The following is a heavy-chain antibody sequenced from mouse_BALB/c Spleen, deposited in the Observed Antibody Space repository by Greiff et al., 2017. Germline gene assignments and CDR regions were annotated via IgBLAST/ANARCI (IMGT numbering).Heavy chain of an antibody. CDR1: GFNIKDTY. Sequence: VQLQQSGAELVKPGASVKLSCTASGFNIKDTYMHWVKQRPEQGLEWIGRIDPANGNTKYDPKFQGKATITADTSSNTAYLQLSSLTSEDTAVYYCAGAGLGHYYAMDYWGQGTSVTVSS. CDR3: AGAGLGHYYAMDY. V-gene: IGHV14-3*02. J-gene: IGHJ4*01. D-gene: IGHD4-1*01. CDR2: IDPANGNT.